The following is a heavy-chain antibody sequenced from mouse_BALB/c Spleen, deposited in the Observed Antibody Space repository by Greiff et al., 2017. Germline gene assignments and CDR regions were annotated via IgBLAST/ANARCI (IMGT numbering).Heavy chain of an antibody. V-gene: IGHV1-12*01. D-gene: IGHD1-1*01. CDR1: GYTFTSYN. CDR3: ATEHGSSYYFDY. Sequence: QVQLQQPGAELVKPGASVKMSCKASGYTFTSYNLHWVKQTPGQGLEWIGAIYPGNGDTSYNQKFKGKATLTADKTSSTAYMQLSSLTSEDSAVYYCATEHGSSYYFDYWGQGTTLTVSS. CDR2: IYPGNGDT. J-gene: IGHJ2*01.